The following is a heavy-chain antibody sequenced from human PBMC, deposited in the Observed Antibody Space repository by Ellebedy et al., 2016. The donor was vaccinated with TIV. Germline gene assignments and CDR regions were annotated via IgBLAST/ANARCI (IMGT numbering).Heavy chain of an antibody. CDR2: ISAYNGNT. V-gene: IGHV1-18*01. J-gene: IGHJ4*02. D-gene: IGHD6-19*01. CDR3: ARARSSGWLHTPDY. CDR1: GYTFTSYG. Sequence: AASVKVSCKASGYTFTSYGISWVRQAPGQGLEWMGWISAYNGNTNYAQKLQGRVTMTTDTSTSTAYMELRSLRSDDTAVYYCARARSSGWLHTPDYWGQGILVTVSS.